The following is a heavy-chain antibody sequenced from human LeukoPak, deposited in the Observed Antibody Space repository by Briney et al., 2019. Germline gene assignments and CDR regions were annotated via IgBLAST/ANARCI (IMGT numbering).Heavy chain of an antibody. V-gene: IGHV3-7*01. CDR1: GFSFISYW. Sequence: GGSLRLSCAASGFSFISYWMSWVRQAPGKGLEWVANIKQDGSAKNYVDSVKGRFTISRDNAKNSLYLQLNSLRAEDTAVYYCGGCAGNSCYFDYWGQGTLVIVSS. CDR2: IKQDGSAK. D-gene: IGHD1-1*01. J-gene: IGHJ4*02. CDR3: GGCAGNSCYFDY.